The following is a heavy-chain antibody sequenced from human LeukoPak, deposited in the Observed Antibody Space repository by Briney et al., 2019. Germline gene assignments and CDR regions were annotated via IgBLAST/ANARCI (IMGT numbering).Heavy chain of an antibody. CDR3: ARGPYSSSWYSIYYYYYYMDV. D-gene: IGHD6-13*01. CDR2: IIPIFGTA. V-gene: IGHV1-69*13. Sequence: SVKVSCKASGGTFSSYAISWVRQAPGQGLEWMGGIIPIFGTANYAQKFQGRVTITADESTSTAYMELSSLRSEDTAVYYCARGPYSSSWYSIYYYYYYMDVWGKGTTVTISS. J-gene: IGHJ6*03. CDR1: GGTFSSYA.